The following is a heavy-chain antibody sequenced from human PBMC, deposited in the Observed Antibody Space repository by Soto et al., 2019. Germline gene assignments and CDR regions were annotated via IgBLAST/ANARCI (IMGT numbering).Heavy chain of an antibody. CDR1: GFTFSSYS. CDR2: ISSSSSYI. Sequence: EVQLVESGGGQVKPGGSLRLSCAASGFTFSSYSMNWVRQAPGKGLEWVSSISSSSSYIYYADSVKGRFTISRDNAKNSLYLQMNSLRAEDTAVYYCARDLDGSGSYSDYWGQGTLVTVSS. J-gene: IGHJ4*02. CDR3: ARDLDGSGSYSDY. V-gene: IGHV3-21*01. D-gene: IGHD3-10*01.